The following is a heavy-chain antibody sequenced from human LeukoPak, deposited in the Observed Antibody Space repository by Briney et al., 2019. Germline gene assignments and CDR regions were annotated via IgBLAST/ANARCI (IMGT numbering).Heavy chain of an antibody. CDR2: IYTSGST. J-gene: IGHJ4*02. CDR1: GGSISSYY. CDR3: ARDSLAIAAAGSGFDY. V-gene: IGHV4-4*07. D-gene: IGHD6-13*01. Sequence: WETLSLTCTVSGGSISSYYWSWIRQPTGKGLEWIGRIYTSGSTNYNPSLKSRVTMSVDTSKNQFSLKLSSVTAADTAVYYCARDSLAIAAAGSGFDYRGQGTLVTVSS.